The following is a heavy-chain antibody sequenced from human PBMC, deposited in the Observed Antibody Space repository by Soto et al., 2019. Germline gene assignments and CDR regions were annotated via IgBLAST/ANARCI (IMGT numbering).Heavy chain of an antibody. CDR1: GYTFTGYY. CDR2: INPNSGGT. V-gene: IGHV1-2*04. Sequence: QVQLVQSGAEVKKPGASVKVSCKASGYTFTGYYMHWVRQAPGQGLEWMGWINPNSGGTNYAQQFEGWVTRTRETSISTAYRELSRLRSDDTAVYYCARGIAAAAARGMDVWGQGTTVTVSS. J-gene: IGHJ6*02. CDR3: ARGIAAAAARGMDV. D-gene: IGHD6-13*01.